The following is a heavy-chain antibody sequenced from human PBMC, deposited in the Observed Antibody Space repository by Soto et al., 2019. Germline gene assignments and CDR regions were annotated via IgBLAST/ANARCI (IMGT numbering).Heavy chain of an antibody. CDR3: ARETTVTRYYYYMDV. V-gene: IGHV4-59*01. Sequence: SETLSLTCTVSGGSISSYYWSWIRQPPGKGLEWIGYIYYSGSTNYNPSLKSRVTISVDTSKNQFSLKLSSVTAADTAVYYCARETTVTRYYYYMDVWGKGTTVTVSS. D-gene: IGHD4-17*01. CDR2: IYYSGST. J-gene: IGHJ6*03. CDR1: GGSISSYY.